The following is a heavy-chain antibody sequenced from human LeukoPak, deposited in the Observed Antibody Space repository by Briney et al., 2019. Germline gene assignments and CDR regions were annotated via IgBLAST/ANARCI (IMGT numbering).Heavy chain of an antibody. V-gene: IGHV1-2*06. CDR2: INPNSGGT. CDR1: GYTFTVYY. J-gene: IGHJ4*02. Sequence: ASVTVSCKASGYTFTVYYMHWVRQAPGQGLEWMGRINPNSGGTNYAQKFQGRVTMTRDTSISTAYMELSRLRSDDTAVYYCAREVGYRGSGSYYFDYWGQGTLVTVSS. D-gene: IGHD1-26*01. CDR3: AREVGYRGSGSYYFDY.